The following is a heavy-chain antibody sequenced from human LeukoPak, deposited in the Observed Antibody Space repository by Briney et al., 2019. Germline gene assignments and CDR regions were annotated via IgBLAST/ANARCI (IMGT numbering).Heavy chain of an antibody. J-gene: IGHJ1*01. D-gene: IGHD3-10*02. CDR1: GYTFTSYY. CDR3: ARGVFGELEKLMFQH. CDR2: INPSGGST. V-gene: IGHV1-46*01. Sequence: GASVKVSCKAPGYTFTSYYIHWVRQAPGQGLEWMGIINPSGGSTSYPRKFQDRVTMTRDTSTSTVYMELSSLKSDDTAIYYCARGVFGELEKLMFQHWGQGTLVTVSS.